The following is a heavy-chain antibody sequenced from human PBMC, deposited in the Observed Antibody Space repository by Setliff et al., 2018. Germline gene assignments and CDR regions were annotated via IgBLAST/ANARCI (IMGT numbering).Heavy chain of an antibody. V-gene: IGHV3-7*01. D-gene: IGHD4-17*01. CDR2: IKKDGSIK. CDR3: SRDLQGSGDYVVDY. Sequence: GGSLRLSCAASGFTFRSCWMSWVRQAPGKGLEWVANIKKDGSIKYYLDSVRGRFTISRDNAENSLTLQMNSLRVEDTAVYYCSRDLQGSGDYVVDYWGQGTLVTVSS. J-gene: IGHJ4*02. CDR1: GFTFRSCW.